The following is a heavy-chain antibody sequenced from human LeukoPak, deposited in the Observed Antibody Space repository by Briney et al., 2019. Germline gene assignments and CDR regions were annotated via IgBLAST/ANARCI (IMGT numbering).Heavy chain of an antibody. D-gene: IGHD2-8*01. CDR2: IYYSGST. CDR3: ARDTGTRGFDY. V-gene: IGHV4-59*01. Sequence: ASETLSPTCTVSGGSISSYYWSWIRQPPGKGLEWIGNIYYSGSTNYNPSLKSRVTILVDTAKSRFSLKLSSVTAADTAVYYCARDTGTRGFDYWGQGTLVTVSS. J-gene: IGHJ4*02. CDR1: GGSISSYY.